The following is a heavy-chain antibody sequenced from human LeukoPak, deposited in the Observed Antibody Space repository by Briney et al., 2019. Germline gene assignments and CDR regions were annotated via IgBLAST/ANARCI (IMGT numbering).Heavy chain of an antibody. J-gene: IGHJ4*02. V-gene: IGHV3-23*01. CDR3: AKDRFYDILTGYPDY. D-gene: IGHD3-9*01. CDR1: GFTLSSFG. CDR2: ISGSSGRT. Sequence: GGSLRLSCAASGFTLSSFGMSWVRQAPGKGLEWVSAISGSSGRTYYADAVKGRFTVSRDISKNTVSLQMNRLRGDDTAMYHCAKDRFYDILTGYPDYWGQGTLVTVSS.